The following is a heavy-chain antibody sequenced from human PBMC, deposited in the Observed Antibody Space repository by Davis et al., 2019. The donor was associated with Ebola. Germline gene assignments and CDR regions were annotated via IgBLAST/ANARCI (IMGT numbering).Heavy chain of an antibody. D-gene: IGHD3-10*01. CDR3: ARVKVTLVQGNVFDS. V-gene: IGHV3-11*04. Sequence: PGGSLRLSCAASGFTFTDYYMSWIRQAPGKGLERVSYISSSAHNIYYADSVKGRFTVSRDNAENSLYLQMNSLRAEDTAVYYCARVKVTLVQGNVFDSWGQGTLVTVSS. CDR2: ISSSAHNI. J-gene: IGHJ4*02. CDR1: GFTFTDYY.